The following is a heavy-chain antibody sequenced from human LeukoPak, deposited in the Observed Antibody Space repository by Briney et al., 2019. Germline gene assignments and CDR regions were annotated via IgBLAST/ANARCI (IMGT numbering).Heavy chain of an antibody. J-gene: IGHJ3*02. CDR3: ATSNSSGGSPDAFDI. D-gene: IGHD6-19*01. CDR2: IYPGDSDT. Sequence: GESLKISCEGSGYSFTSYWIGWVRQMPGKGLAWMGIIYPGDSDTRYSPSFQGQVTISADKSISTAYLQWSSLKASDTAMYYCATSNSSGGSPDAFDIWGQGTMVTVSS. CDR1: GYSFTSYW. V-gene: IGHV5-51*01.